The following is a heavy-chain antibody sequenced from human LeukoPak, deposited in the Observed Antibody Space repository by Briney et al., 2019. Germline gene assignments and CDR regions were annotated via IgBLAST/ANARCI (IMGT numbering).Heavy chain of an antibody. CDR3: TGESSGYYYGYYYYYMDV. CDR2: IRSKAYGGTT. D-gene: IGHD3-22*01. Sequence: PGGSLRLSCTASGFTFGDYAMSWVRQAPGKGLEWVGFIRSKAYGGTTEYAASVKGRFTISRDDSKSIAYLQMNSLKTEDTAVYYCTGESSGYYYGYYYYYMDVWGKGTTVTISS. J-gene: IGHJ6*03. CDR1: GFTFGDYA. V-gene: IGHV3-49*04.